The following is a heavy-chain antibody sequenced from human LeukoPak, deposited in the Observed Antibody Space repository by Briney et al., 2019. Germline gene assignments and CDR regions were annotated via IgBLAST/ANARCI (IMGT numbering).Heavy chain of an antibody. CDR2: INTNNGNP. D-gene: IGHD6-13*01. V-gene: IGHV7-4-1*02. J-gene: IGHJ6*03. CDR3: ASGEGSSRAFYYYMAV. CDR1: GYTLTELS. Sequence: ASVKVSCKVSGYTLTELSMHWVRQAPGQGLEWMGWINTNNGNPTYAQDFTGRFVFPLDTSVSTAYLQISSLKAEDTAVYYCASGEGSSRAFYYYMAVWGKGTTVTVSS.